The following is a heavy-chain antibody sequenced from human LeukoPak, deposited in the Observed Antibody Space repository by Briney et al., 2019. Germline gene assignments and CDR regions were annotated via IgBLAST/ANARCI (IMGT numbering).Heavy chain of an antibody. CDR3: AKGATVATAYYFDY. J-gene: IGHJ4*02. CDR2: ISWNSGSI. V-gene: IGHV3-9*01. D-gene: IGHD5-12*01. Sequence: PGGSLRLSCAASGFTFDDYAMHWVRHAPGKGLEWVSGISWNSGSIGYADSVKGRLTISRDNAKNSLYLQMNSLRAEDTALYYCAKGATVATAYYFDYWGQGTLVTVSS. CDR1: GFTFDDYA.